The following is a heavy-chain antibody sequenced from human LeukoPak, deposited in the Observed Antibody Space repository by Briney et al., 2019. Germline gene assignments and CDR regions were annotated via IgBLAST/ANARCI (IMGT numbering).Heavy chain of an antibody. J-gene: IGHJ4*02. CDR2: IWYDGSNK. CDR3: ARESTYYYDSSGYSPYYFDY. D-gene: IGHD3-22*01. V-gene: IGHV3-33*01. CDR1: GFTFSSYG. Sequence: PGGSLRLSCAASGFTFSSYGMHWVRQAPGKGLEWVAVIWYDGSNKYYADSVKGRFTISRDNSKNTPYLQMNSLRAEDTAVYYCARESTYYYDSSGYSPYYFDYWGQGTLVTVSS.